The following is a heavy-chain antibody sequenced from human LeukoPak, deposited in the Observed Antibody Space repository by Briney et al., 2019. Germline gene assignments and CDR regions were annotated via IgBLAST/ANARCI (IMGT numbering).Heavy chain of an antibody. CDR1: GGTFSSYA. CDR2: IIPILGIA. V-gene: IGHV1-69*04. J-gene: IGHJ4*02. D-gene: IGHD5-12*01. CDR3: ARDLRDGYNEVDY. Sequence: SVKVSCKASGGTFSSYAISWVRQAPGQGLEWMGRIIPILGIANYAQKFQGRVTITADKSTSTAYMELSSLRSEDTAVYYCARDLRDGYNEVDYWGQGTLVTVSP.